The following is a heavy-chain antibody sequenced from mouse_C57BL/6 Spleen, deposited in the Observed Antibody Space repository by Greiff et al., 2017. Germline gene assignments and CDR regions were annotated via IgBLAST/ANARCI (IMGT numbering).Heavy chain of an antibody. Sequence: EVKLQESGPGLVKPSQSLSLTCSVTGYSITSGYYWNWIRQFPGNKLEWMGYISYDGSNNYNPSLKNRISITRDTSKNQFFLKLNSVTTEDTATYYCARGTVTFAYWGQGTLVTVSA. V-gene: IGHV3-6*01. D-gene: IGHD2-2*01. CDR3: ARGTVTFAY. CDR1: GYSITSGYY. CDR2: ISYDGSN. J-gene: IGHJ3*01.